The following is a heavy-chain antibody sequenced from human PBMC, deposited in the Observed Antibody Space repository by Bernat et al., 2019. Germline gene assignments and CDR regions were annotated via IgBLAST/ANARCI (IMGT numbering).Heavy chain of an antibody. CDR3: ARGAYSSSSNYYYYYYYVDV. J-gene: IGHJ6*03. Sequence: QVQLVESGGGVVQPGRSLRLSCAASGFTFSSYGMHWVRQAPGKGLEWVAVIWYDGSNKYYADPVKGRFIISRDNSKNTLYLQMNSLRAEDTAVDYCARGAYSSSSNYYYYYYYVDVWGKGTTVTVSS. CDR1: GFTFSSYG. V-gene: IGHV3-33*01. CDR2: IWYDGSNK. D-gene: IGHD6-6*01.